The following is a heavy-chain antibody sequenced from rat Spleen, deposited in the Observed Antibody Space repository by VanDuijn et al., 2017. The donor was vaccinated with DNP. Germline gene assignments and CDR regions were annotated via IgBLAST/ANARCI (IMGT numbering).Heavy chain of an antibody. CDR3: ARHALSTFDY. Sequence: EVKLVESGGGLVQPGRSLKLSCTASGYSFSDYNMGWVRQAPTTGLVWVAYIGYDGGSTRYGDSVKGRFTISRDNAKSILYLKMNSLRSEYMATYFYARHALSTFDYWGQGVMVTVSS. J-gene: IGHJ2*01. CDR2: IGYDGGST. V-gene: IGHV5-22*01. CDR1: GYSFSDYN. D-gene: IGHD1-2*01.